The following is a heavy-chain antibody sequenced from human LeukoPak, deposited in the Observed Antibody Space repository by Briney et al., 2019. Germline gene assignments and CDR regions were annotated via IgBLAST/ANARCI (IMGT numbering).Heavy chain of an antibody. CDR2: INSYNGHT. Sequence: ASVKVSCKASGYTFINYVISWVRQPPGRGRDGMGWINSYNGHTNYAQQLQGRDNMTTHTSTSTVYMELRSLRSDDTAVYYCARSSGPRDFGAFDIWGQGTMVTVSS. J-gene: IGHJ3*02. CDR3: ARSSGPRDFGAFDI. CDR1: GYTFINYV. D-gene: IGHD3-22*01. V-gene: IGHV1-18*01.